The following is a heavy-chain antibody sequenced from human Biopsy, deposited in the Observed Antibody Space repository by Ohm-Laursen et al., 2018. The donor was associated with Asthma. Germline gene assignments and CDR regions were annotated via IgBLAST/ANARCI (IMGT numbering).Heavy chain of an antibody. D-gene: IGHD6-13*01. J-gene: IGHJ6*02. V-gene: IGHV3-53*03. CDR3: ARVLESSSWGPFYFFTLDV. CDR1: GFTVSTNG. CDR2: IYSGGGT. Sequence: SLRLSCAASGFTVSTNGMSWVRQPPGKGLEWVSVIYSGGGTYYADSVQGRVTISRDNSKNTLSLQMNSLRAEDTAVYYCARVLESSSWGPFYFFTLDVWGQGTPVAVSS.